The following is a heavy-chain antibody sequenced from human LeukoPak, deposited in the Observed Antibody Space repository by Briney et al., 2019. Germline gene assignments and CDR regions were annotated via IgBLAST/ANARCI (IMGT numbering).Heavy chain of an antibody. J-gene: IGHJ3*02. CDR2: IYYSGST. CDR3: ARPNLLSGSYLGDAFDI. D-gene: IGHD1-26*01. V-gene: IGHV4-59*08. CDR1: GGSISSYY. Sequence: SETLSLTCTVSGGSISSYYWSWIRQPPGKGLEWIGYIYYSGSTNYNPSLKSRVTISVDTSKNQFSLKLSSVTAADTAVYYCARPNLLSGSYLGDAFDIWGQGTMVTVSS.